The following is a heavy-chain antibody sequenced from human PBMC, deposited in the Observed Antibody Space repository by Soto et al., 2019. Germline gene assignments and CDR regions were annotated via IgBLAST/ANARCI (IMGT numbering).Heavy chain of an antibody. Sequence: PGGSLRLSCAASGFTFSSYAMSWVRQAPGKGLEWVSSISGSGGSTYYADSVKGPFTVSRDNSKNTLYLQMNSLRVEDTAVYYCAKMVYDSNSYYAAFDIWGQGIMVTV. CDR1: GFTFSSYA. V-gene: IGHV3-23*01. D-gene: IGHD3-22*01. CDR2: ISGSGGST. J-gene: IGHJ3*02. CDR3: AKMVYDSNSYYAAFDI.